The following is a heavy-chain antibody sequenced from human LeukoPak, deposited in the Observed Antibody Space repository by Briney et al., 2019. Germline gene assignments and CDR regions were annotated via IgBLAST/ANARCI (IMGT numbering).Heavy chain of an antibody. Sequence: SETLSLTCAVYGGSFSGYYWSWIRQPPGKGLEWIGEINHSGSTNYNPSLKSLVTISVDTSKNQFSLKLSSVTAADTAVYYCARERWGYCSGGSCYSEGRIAYGMDVWGQGTTVTVSS. V-gene: IGHV4-34*01. CDR2: INHSGST. CDR3: ARERWGYCSGGSCYSEGRIAYGMDV. D-gene: IGHD2-15*01. CDR1: GGSFSGYY. J-gene: IGHJ6*02.